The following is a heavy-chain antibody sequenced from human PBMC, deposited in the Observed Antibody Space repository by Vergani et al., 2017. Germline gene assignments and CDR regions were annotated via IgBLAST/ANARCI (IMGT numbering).Heavy chain of an antibody. CDR1: GYTFSTYG. CDR2: ISAYNGNT. J-gene: IGHJ4*02. CDR3: ARDRSPFAATVTTFDY. Sequence: QVQLVQSGAEVKKPGASVKVSCKASGYTFSTYGISWVRQAPGQGLEWMAWISAYNGNTNYAQKLQGRVTMTTDTSTTTDYMELRILRSDDTAVYYCARDRSPFAATVTTFDYCGQGTLVTVSS. D-gene: IGHD4-11*01. V-gene: IGHV1-18*01.